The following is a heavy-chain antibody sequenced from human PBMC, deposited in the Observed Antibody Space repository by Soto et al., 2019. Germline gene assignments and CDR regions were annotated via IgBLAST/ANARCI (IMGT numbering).Heavy chain of an antibody. CDR2: IYYSGST. V-gene: IGHV4-39*01. D-gene: IGHD3-16*01. CDR3: ATARGADFDY. Sequence: ASETLSLTCTVSGGSISSSSYYWGWIRQPPGKGLEWIGSIYYSGSTYYNPSLKSRVTISVDTSKNQFSLKLSSVTAADTAVYYCATARGADFDYWGQGTLVTVSS. CDR1: GGSISSSSYY. J-gene: IGHJ4*02.